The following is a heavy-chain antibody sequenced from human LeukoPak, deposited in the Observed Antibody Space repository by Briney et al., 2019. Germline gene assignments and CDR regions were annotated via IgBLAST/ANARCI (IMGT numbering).Heavy chain of an antibody. D-gene: IGHD2-8*01. CDR3: AKDSYCTNGVCHDY. Sequence: GGSLRLSCAASGFTFSSYAMSWVRQAPGKGLEWVSAISGSGGSTYYADSVKGRFTISRDNSKNTLYLQMNSLRAEDTAVYYSAKDSYCTNGVCHDYWGQGTLVTVSS. J-gene: IGHJ4*02. CDR1: GFTFSSYA. CDR2: ISGSGGST. V-gene: IGHV3-23*01.